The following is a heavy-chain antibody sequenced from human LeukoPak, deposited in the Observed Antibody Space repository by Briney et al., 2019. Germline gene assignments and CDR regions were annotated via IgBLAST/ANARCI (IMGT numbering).Heavy chain of an antibody. CDR2: IYYSGST. D-gene: IGHD1-26*01. Sequence: SETLSLTCTVSGGSISSSSYYWGWIRQPPGKGLEWIGSIYYSGSTYYNPSLKSRVTISVDTSKNQFSLKLSSVTAADTAVYYCARGLVGANAFDIWGQGTMVTVSS. J-gene: IGHJ3*02. CDR3: ARGLVGANAFDI. V-gene: IGHV4-39*07. CDR1: GGSISSSSYY.